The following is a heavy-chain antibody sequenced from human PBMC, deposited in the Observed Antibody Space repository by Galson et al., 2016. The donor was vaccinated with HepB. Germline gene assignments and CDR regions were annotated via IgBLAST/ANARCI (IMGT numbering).Heavy chain of an antibody. CDR2: TFYRSNWQN. J-gene: IGHJ4*02. D-gene: IGHD3-10*01. Sequence: CAISGDSVSNHNAGWYWIRQSPSRGLERLGRTFYRSNWQNDYADSVTSRISINADTAKNEFSLHLRSVTPEDTGVYYCARSYLLGRGFGWWGQGTLVTVSS. CDR1: GDSVSNHNAG. CDR3: ARSYLLGRGFGW. V-gene: IGHV6-1*01.